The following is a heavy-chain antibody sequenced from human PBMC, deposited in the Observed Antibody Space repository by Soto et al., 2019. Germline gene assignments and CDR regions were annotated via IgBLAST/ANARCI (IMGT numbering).Heavy chain of an antibody. J-gene: IGHJ6*02. D-gene: IGHD6-13*01. V-gene: IGHV4-31*03. CDR2: IYYSGST. Sequence: PSETLSLTCTVSGGSISSGGYYWSWIRQHPGKGLEWIGYIYYSGSTYYNPSLKSRVTISVDTSKNQFSLKLSSVTAADTAVYYCARGIAAAGLYYYYYYGMDVWGQGTTVTV. CDR1: GGSISSGGYY. CDR3: ARGIAAAGLYYYYYYGMDV.